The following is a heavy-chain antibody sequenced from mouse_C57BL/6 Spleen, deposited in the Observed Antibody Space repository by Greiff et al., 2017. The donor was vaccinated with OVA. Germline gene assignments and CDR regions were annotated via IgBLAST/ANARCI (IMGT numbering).Heavy chain of an antibody. Sequence: VQVVESGPELVKPGASVKISCKASGYAFSSSWMNWVKQRPGKGLEWIGRIYPGDGDTNYNGKFKGKATLTADKSSSTAYMQLSSLTSEDSAVYFCAREGPLDGYLRYFDVWGTGTTVTVSS. D-gene: IGHD2-3*01. CDR1: GYAFSSSW. J-gene: IGHJ1*03. CDR2: IYPGDGDT. V-gene: IGHV1-82*01. CDR3: AREGPLDGYLRYFDV.